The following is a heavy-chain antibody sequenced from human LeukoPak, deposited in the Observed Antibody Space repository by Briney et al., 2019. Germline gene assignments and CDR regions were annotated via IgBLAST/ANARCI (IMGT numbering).Heavy chain of an antibody. Sequence: GGSLRLSCAAPGFPFSSYSMNWVRQAPGKGLGWVSSISSSSSSYICYADSVKGRFTISRDNAKNSLYPQMNSLRAEDTAVYYCARNDGGNWFNPWGQGTLVTVSS. CDR2: ISSSSSSYI. D-gene: IGHD1-1*01. J-gene: IGHJ5*02. V-gene: IGHV3-21*01. CDR1: GFPFSSYS. CDR3: ARNDGGNWFNP.